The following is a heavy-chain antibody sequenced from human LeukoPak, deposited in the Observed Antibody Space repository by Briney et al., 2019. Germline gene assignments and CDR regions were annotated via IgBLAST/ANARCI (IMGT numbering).Heavy chain of an antibody. CDR1: GGSISSYY. V-gene: IGHV4-4*07. D-gene: IGHD3-22*01. CDR3: ARGTVTYYYDSSGYDYYYYYYMDV. CDR2: IYTSGST. J-gene: IGHJ6*03. Sequence: KSSDTLSLTCTVSGGSISSYYWSWIRQPAGEGLKWIGCIYTSGSTNYNPSLESRVTMSVDTSKNQFSLNLGSVTAADTAVYYCARGTVTYYYDSSGYDYYYYYYMDVWGKGTTVTVSS.